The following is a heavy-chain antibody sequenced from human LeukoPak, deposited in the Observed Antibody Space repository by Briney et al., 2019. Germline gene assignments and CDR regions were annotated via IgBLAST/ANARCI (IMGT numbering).Heavy chain of an antibody. D-gene: IGHD3-16*02. CDR3: ARTDYDYVWGSYHPLDQ. V-gene: IGHV2-26*01. Sequence: ETLSLTCTVSGGSISSYYWSWIRQPPGKALEWLAHIFSNDEKSYRTSLKSRLTISKDPSKSQVVLTMTSMDPVDTATYYCARTDYDYVWGSYHPLDQWGQGTLVTVSS. CDR1: GGSISSYYW. CDR2: IFSNDEK. J-gene: IGHJ4*02.